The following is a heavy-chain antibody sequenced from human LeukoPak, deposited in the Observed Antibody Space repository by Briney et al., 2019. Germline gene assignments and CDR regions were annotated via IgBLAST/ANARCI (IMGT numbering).Heavy chain of an antibody. CDR1: GFTFSSYW. D-gene: IGHD4-23*01. CDR3: TRGRPHGNDY. CDR2: IASDGSST. J-gene: IGHJ4*02. Sequence: GGSLRLSCAASGFTFSSYWMNWVRQAPGKGLVWVSRIASDGSSTTYADSVKGRFSISRDNAKNTLYLQMNSLRVEDTAVCYCTRGRPHGNDYWGQGTLVTVSS. V-gene: IGHV3-74*01.